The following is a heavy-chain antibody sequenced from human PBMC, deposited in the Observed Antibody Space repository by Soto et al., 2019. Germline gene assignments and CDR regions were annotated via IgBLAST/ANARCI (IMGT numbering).Heavy chain of an antibody. CDR1: GGTFSSYA. CDR3: ARRCSSTSCSHYFDY. Sequence: QVQLVQSGAEVKKPGSSVKVSCTASGGTFSSYAISWVRQAPGQGLEWVGGISPIFGTANYAQTFQGRVTITADESTSTAYMELSSLRSEDTAVYYCARRCSSTSCSHYFDYWGQGTLVTVSS. D-gene: IGHD2-2*01. CDR2: ISPIFGTA. J-gene: IGHJ4*02. V-gene: IGHV1-69*01.